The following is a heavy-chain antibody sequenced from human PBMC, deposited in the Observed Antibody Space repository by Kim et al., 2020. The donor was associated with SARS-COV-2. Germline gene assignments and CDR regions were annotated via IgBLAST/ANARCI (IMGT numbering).Heavy chain of an antibody. CDR3: ARHRAMVTYHAFDI. CDR1: GGSISSYY. D-gene: IGHD5-18*01. CDR2: MYYSGST. J-gene: IGHJ3*02. Sequence: SETLSLTCTVSGGSISSYYWSWIRQPPGKGLEWIGYMYYSGSTNYNPSLKSRVTISVDTSKNQFSLKLSSVSAADTAMYYCARHRAMVTYHAFDICGQGT. V-gene: IGHV4-59*01.